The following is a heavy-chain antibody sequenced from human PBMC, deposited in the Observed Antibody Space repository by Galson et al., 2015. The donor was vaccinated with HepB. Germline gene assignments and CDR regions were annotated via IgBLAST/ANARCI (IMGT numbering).Heavy chain of an antibody. CDR3: ARDRRTWGYNWNPGSAFDI. D-gene: IGHD1-20*01. CDR1: GFTFSSYW. CDR2: IKQDGSEK. J-gene: IGHJ3*02. Sequence: SLRLSCAASGFTFSSYWMSWVRQAPGKGLEWVANIKQDGSEKYYVDSVKGRFTISRDNAKNSLYLQMNSLRAEDTAVYYCARDRRTWGYNWNPGSAFDIWGQGTMVTVSS. V-gene: IGHV3-7*01.